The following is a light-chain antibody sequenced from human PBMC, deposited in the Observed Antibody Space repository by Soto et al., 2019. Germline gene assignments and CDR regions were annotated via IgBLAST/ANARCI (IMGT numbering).Light chain of an antibody. CDR1: KLGDKY. J-gene: IGLJ1*01. V-gene: IGLV3-1*01. CDR2: QDS. CDR3: QAWDSSTATNYV. Sequence: SYELTQPPSVSVSPGQTASITCSGDKLGDKYACWYQQKPGQSPVLVIYQDSKRPSGIPERFSGSNSGNTATLTISGTQAMDEADYYCQAWDSSTATNYVFGTGTKVTVL.